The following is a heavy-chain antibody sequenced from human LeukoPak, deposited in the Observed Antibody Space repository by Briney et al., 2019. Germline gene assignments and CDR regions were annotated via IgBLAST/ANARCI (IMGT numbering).Heavy chain of an antibody. CDR3: AMAYSSSWYYFDY. V-gene: IGHV4-59*01. CDR2: IYYSGST. Sequence: SETLSLTCTVSGGSISGYFRTWIRQPPGKGLEWIGYIYYSGSTNYNPSLKSRVTIAVDTSKNQFSLRLNSVTAADTAVYYCAMAYSSSWYYFDYWGQGTLVTVSS. D-gene: IGHD6-13*01. J-gene: IGHJ4*02. CDR1: GGSISGYF.